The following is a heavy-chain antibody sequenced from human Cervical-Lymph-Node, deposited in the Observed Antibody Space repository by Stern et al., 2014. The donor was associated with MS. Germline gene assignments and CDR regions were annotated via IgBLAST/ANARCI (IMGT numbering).Heavy chain of an antibody. V-gene: IGHV3-11*01. CDR3: AREYGITIFGVVIPRRLDY. Sequence: VQLVESGGGLVKPGGSLRLSCAASGFTFSDYYVSWIRQAPGKGLEWLSYISGSGSTIYYSESAKGRFTISRDNAKNSLYLQMNSLRAEDTAVYYCAREYGITIFGVVIPRRLDYWGQGTLVTVSS. CDR2: ISGSGSTI. CDR1: GFTFSDYY. D-gene: IGHD3-3*01. J-gene: IGHJ4*02.